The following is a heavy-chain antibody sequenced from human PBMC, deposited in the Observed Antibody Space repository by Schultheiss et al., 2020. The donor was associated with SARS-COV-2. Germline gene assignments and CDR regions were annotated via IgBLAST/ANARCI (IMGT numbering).Heavy chain of an antibody. CDR3: AKDQVGGCFDY. V-gene: IGHV3-7*03. CDR2: IKQDGSEK. Sequence: GGSLRLSCAASGFTFSSYWMSWVRQAPGKGLEWVANIKQDGSEKYYVDSVKGRFTISRDNSKNTLYLQMNSLRAEDTAVYYCAKDQVGGCFDYWGQGTLVTVSS. J-gene: IGHJ4*02. CDR1: GFTFSSYW. D-gene: IGHD4-23*01.